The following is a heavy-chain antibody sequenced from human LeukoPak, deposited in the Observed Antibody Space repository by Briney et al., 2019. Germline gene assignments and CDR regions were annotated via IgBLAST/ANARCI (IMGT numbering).Heavy chain of an antibody. CDR1: GDSISSYY. V-gene: IGHV4-59*08. CDR3: ARHVEYYDSSGYLPLDFDY. CDR2: IYYSGST. Sequence: SETLSLTCTVSGDSISSYYWSWIRQPPGKGLEWIGYIYYSGSTNYNPSLKSRATISVDTSKSQFSLKLSSVTAADTAVYYCARHVEYYDSSGYLPLDFDYWGQGTLVTVSS. D-gene: IGHD3-22*01. J-gene: IGHJ4*02.